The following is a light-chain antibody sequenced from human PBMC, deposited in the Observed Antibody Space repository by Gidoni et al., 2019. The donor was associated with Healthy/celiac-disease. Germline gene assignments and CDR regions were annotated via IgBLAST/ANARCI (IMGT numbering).Light chain of an antibody. J-gene: IGKJ3*01. V-gene: IGKV1-8*01. CDR1: QGISSY. Sequence: IRMTQSPSSFSASTGDRVTITCRASQGISSYLAWYQQKPGKAHKLLIYAASTLQSGVPSRFSVSGSGTDFTLTISCLQSEDFATYYCQQYYSYPFTFGPGTKVDIK. CDR2: AAS. CDR3: QQYYSYPFT.